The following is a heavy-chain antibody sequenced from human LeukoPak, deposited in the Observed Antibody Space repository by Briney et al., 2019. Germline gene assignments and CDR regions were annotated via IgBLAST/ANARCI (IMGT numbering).Heavy chain of an antibody. D-gene: IGHD6-19*01. CDR1: GYSISNGYY. Sequence: SETLSLTCTVSGYSISNGYYWDWIRQPPGRGLEWIGNIYRSGSTSYNPSLKSRVTISVDTSKNQFSLKVNSVTAADTAVYYCARRHSSGWFYYWGQGTLVTLSS. J-gene: IGHJ4*02. CDR2: IYRSGST. V-gene: IGHV4-38-2*02. CDR3: ARRHSSGWFYY.